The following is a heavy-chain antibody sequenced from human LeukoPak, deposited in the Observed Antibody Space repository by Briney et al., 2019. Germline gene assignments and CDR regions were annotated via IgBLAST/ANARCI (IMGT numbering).Heavy chain of an antibody. CDR3: ARDSVDGLTGYYNWFDP. Sequence: GGSLRLSCVASGFTFSSYSMNWVRQAPGKGLEWVSYISSSSSIIYYADSVKGRFTISRDNAKNLLYLQMNSLRVEDTAVSYCARDSVDGLTGYYNWFDPWGQGTLVIVSS. CDR1: GFTFSSYS. V-gene: IGHV3-48*04. CDR2: ISSSSSII. J-gene: IGHJ5*02. D-gene: IGHD3-9*01.